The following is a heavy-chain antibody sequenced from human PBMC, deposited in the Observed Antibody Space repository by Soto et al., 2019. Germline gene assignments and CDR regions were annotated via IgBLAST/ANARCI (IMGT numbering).Heavy chain of an antibody. J-gene: IGHJ6*02. CDR3: ARDYYRFNSGYGFSMDV. CDR1: GFTFSSYA. CDR2: ISYDGSNK. V-gene: IGHV3-30-3*01. D-gene: IGHD5-12*01. Sequence: QVQLVESGGGVVQPGRSLRLSCAASGFTFSSYAMHWVRQAPGKGLEWVAVISYDGSNKYYADSVKGRFTISRDNSKNTLHLQMNSLRAEDTAEYYCARDYYRFNSGYGFSMDVWGQGTTVTVSS.